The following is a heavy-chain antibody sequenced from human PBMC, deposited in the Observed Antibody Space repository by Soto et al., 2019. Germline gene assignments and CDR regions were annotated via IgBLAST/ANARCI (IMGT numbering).Heavy chain of an antibody. CDR2: IIPILGIA. Sequence: ASVKVSCKASGGTFSSYTISWVRQAPGQGLEWMGRIIPILGIANYAQKFQGRVTITADKSTSTAYMELSSLRSEDTAVYYCARDRVRGVINPTPYGMDVWGQGTTVTVSS. V-gene: IGHV1-69*04. J-gene: IGHJ6*02. CDR3: ARDRVRGVINPTPYGMDV. CDR1: GGTFSSYT. D-gene: IGHD3-10*01.